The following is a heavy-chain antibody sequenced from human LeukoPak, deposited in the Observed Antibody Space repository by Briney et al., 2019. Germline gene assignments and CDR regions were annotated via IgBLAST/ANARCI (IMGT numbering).Heavy chain of an antibody. CDR3: SIDPRLLIY. Sequence: PGGSLRLSCAASGFTFSSYAMSWIRQTPGKGLEWLAYISGSGSDMYYADSVKGRFTISRDNAKNSLYLQMNSLRPDDTALYYCSIDPRLLIYWGHGTLVTVSS. J-gene: IGHJ4*01. CDR2: ISGSGSDM. CDR1: GFTFSSYA. D-gene: IGHD2-8*01. V-gene: IGHV3-11*01.